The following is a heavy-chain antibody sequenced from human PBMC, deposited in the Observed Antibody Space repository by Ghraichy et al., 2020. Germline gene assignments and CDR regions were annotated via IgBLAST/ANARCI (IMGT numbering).Heavy chain of an antibody. CDR3: ARDVAYSAFDY. D-gene: IGHD5-18*01. V-gene: IGHV3-7*03. CDR1: RFTFSDSW. Sequence: GGCLRLSCAASRFTFSDSWMNWVRQAPGKGLEWVASMNPDGIRIYYMDSVRGRFTISRDNAKNSLYLQMNSLRAEDTAMYYCARDVAYSAFDYWGQGTLVTVSS. CDR2: MNPDGIRI. J-gene: IGHJ4*02.